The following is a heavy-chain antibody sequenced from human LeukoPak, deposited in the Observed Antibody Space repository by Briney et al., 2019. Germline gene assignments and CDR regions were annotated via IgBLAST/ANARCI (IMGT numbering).Heavy chain of an antibody. J-gene: IGHJ3*02. D-gene: IGHD1-26*01. Sequence: PSETLSLTCSVSGASIRSYSWSWLRQPAGKGLEWVGRIHTSASTKYNPSLKSRVTMSVDTSKNQFSLKLNSVTAADTAVYFCSRDDNSEYSDDAFDIWGQGTLVTVSS. CDR3: SRDDNSEYSDDAFDI. CDR2: IHTSAST. V-gene: IGHV4-4*07. CDR1: GASIRSYS.